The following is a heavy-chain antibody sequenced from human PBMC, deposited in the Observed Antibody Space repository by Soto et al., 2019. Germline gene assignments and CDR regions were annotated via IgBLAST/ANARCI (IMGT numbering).Heavy chain of an antibody. Sequence: GASVKVSCKVSGYTFTSYTIGWVRQAPGQGLEWMGRIIPILGIANYAQKLQGRVTITADKSTSTAYMKLSSMSSEDPHEYYCARDKAAADIPPWFDPWGQGTLVTVSS. CDR3: ARDKAAADIPPWFDP. J-gene: IGHJ5*02. CDR2: IIPILGIA. CDR1: GYTFTSYT. D-gene: IGHD6-13*01. V-gene: IGHV1-69*04.